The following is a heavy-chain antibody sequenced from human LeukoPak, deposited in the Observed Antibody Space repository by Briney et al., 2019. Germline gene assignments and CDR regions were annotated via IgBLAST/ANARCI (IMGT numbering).Heavy chain of an antibody. CDR1: GGSISSYY. V-gene: IGHV4-4*08. Sequence: SETLSLTCTASGGSISSYYWSWIRQPPGKGLEWIAYICTSGSTNYNASLKSRVTMSVGTAKNQYSLKLSSVTAADRAVYYCARDFRSGYYAWFDPWGQGPLVTVSS. CDR2: ICTSGST. J-gene: IGHJ5*02. D-gene: IGHD3-3*01. CDR3: ARDFRSGYYAWFDP.